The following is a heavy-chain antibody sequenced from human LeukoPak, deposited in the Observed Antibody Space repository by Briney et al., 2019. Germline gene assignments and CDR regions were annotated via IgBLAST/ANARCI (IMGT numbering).Heavy chain of an antibody. CDR1: GFSFSNYD. D-gene: IGHD3-9*01. Sequence: GGSLRLSCAASGFSFSNYDMRWARRAPGKGLEWLSYISSLSSETNYADSVKGRFTISRDNAKKSLYLLMNSLRAEDTAVYYCARDYDILTGYFQGGFDYWGQGTLVTVSS. J-gene: IGHJ4*02. V-gene: IGHV3-11*05. CDR2: ISSLSSET. CDR3: ARDYDILTGYFQGGFDY.